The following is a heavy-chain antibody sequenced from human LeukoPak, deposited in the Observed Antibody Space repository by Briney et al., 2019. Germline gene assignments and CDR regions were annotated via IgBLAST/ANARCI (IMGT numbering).Heavy chain of an antibody. D-gene: IGHD3-9*01. CDR2: IYYSGST. J-gene: IGHJ5*02. Sequence: SETLSLTCTVSGGSISSSSYYWGWIRQPPGKGLEWIGSIYYSGSTYYNPSLKSRVTISADTFKNQFSLKLSSVTAADTAVYYCARHHIGATYYDILTGYYNNWFDPWGQGTLVTVSS. V-gene: IGHV4-39*01. CDR3: ARHHIGATYYDILTGYYNNWFDP. CDR1: GGSISSSSYY.